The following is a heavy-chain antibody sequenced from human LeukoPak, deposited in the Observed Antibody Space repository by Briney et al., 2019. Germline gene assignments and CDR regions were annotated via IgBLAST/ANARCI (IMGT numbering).Heavy chain of an antibody. CDR1: GFTFSSYW. V-gene: IGHV3-74*01. Sequence: GSLRLSCAASGFTFSSYWMHWVRQAPGKGLVWVSRINSDGSSTSYADSVKGRFTISRDNAKNTLYLQMNSLRDEDTAVYYCARDRAHDFWSGYPSPYYYYYMDVWGKGTTVTVSS. CDR2: INSDGSST. J-gene: IGHJ6*03. CDR3: ARDRAHDFWSGYPSPYYYYYMDV. D-gene: IGHD3-3*01.